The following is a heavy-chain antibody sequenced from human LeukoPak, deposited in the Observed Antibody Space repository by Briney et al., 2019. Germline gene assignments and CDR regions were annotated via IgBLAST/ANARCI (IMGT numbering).Heavy chain of an antibody. J-gene: IGHJ3*02. V-gene: IGHV4-59*01. Sequence: PDTLSLTFTGSGGSIASYYWSWIRQSPGKRLEWIASINYSGRTKLNPSLQSRVTISLDMSNNHFSLQLRSVTAADTAIYYCARLLDYDNSGDPDTFDIWGQGTMVIVFS. CDR1: GGSIASYY. CDR2: INYSGRT. CDR3: ARLLDYDNSGDPDTFDI. D-gene: IGHD3-22*01.